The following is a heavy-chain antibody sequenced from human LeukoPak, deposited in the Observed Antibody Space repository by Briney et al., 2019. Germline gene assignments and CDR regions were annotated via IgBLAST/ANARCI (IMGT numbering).Heavy chain of an antibody. J-gene: IGHJ5*02. CDR3: ARDRSREGTYGSGSYFPGWFDP. Sequence: SETLSLTCTVSGDSISGSSHYWAWIRQPPGKGLEWIGHFYYGGSTYYNPSLKSRVTISVDTSKNQFSVKLTSVTAADTAVYYCARDRSREGTYGSGSYFPGWFDPWGQGTLVTVSS. CDR1: GDSISGSSHY. V-gene: IGHV4-39*07. CDR2: FYYGGST. D-gene: IGHD3-10*01.